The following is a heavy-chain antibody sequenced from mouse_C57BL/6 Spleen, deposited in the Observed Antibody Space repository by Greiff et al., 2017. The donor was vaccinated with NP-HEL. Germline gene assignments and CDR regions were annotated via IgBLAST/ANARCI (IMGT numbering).Heavy chain of an antibody. CDR3: ARMDYGSSQGYFDV. Sequence: QVHVKQSGAELVRPGTSVKMSCKASGYTFTNYWIGWAKQRPGHGLEWIGDIYPGGGYTNYNEKFKGKATLTADKSSSTAYMQFSSLTSEDSAIYYCARMDYGSSQGYFDVWGTGTTVTVSS. J-gene: IGHJ1*03. CDR1: GYTFTNYW. V-gene: IGHV1-63*01. CDR2: IYPGGGYT. D-gene: IGHD1-1*01.